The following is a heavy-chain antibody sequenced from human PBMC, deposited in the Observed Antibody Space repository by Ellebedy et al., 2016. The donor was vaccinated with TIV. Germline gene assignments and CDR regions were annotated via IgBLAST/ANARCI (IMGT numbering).Heavy chain of an antibody. CDR2: IRFDGSSK. J-gene: IGHJ4*02. Sequence: GESLKISCAASGFTFSNYGMHWVRQAPGKGLEWVAFIRFDGSSKYSADSVKGRFTVFRDNSKDTLYLHMNSLRPEDTAVYYCAKDVAAARNHFDYWGQGTLVTVSS. V-gene: IGHV3-30*02. CDR1: GFTFSNYG. D-gene: IGHD6-13*01. CDR3: AKDVAAARNHFDY.